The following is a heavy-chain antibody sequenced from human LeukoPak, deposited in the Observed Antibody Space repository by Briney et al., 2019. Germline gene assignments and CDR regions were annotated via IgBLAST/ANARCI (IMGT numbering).Heavy chain of an antibody. CDR2: IFHIGST. D-gene: IGHD1-26*01. J-gene: IGHJ4*02. V-gene: IGHV4-4*02. CDR1: GDSISGHNW. Sequence: SSETLSLTCAVSGDSISGHNWWSWVRQPPGKGLEWIGEIFHIGSTNYNPSLKSRVAISVDKSKNHFSLKLTSVTAADTAVYYCARAMDSGSYASFDYWGQGTLVTVSS. CDR3: ARAMDSGSYASFDY.